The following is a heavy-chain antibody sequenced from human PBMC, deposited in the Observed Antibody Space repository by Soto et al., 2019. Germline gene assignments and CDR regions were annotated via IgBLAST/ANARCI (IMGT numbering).Heavy chain of an antibody. Sequence: QVQLVQSGAEGKEPGSSVKVSCQATGDLCNNDAFNWVRQSPGQGLEWMGRISPLFSTTNYAQKFQGRVTSGADELTTIFYLEVSKLESEDTAMYYCAASSSVAAAGYFKFWGQGTLVTVSP. V-gene: IGHV1-69*01. D-gene: IGHD6-13*01. CDR2: ISPLFSTT. CDR1: GDLCNNDA. CDR3: AASSSVAAAGYFKF. J-gene: IGHJ4*02.